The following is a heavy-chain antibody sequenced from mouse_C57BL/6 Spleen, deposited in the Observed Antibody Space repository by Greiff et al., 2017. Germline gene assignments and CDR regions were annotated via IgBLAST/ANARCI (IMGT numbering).Heavy chain of an antibody. CDR1: GYTFTSYW. CDR2: IYPGSGST. CDR3: ARSPITTVVADY. D-gene: IGHD1-1*01. V-gene: IGHV1-55*01. Sequence: VQLQQPGAELVKPGASVKMSCKASGYTFTSYWITWVKQRPGQGLEWIGDIYPGSGSTNYNEKFKSKATLTVDKSSSTAYMQLSSLTSEDSAVYYCARSPITTVVADYWGQGTTLTVSS. J-gene: IGHJ2*01.